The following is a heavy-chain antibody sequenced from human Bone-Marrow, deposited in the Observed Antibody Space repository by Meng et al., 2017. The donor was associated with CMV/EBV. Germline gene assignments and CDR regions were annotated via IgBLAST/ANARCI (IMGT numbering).Heavy chain of an antibody. CDR2: IYSGGST. Sequence: GESLKISCAASGFTVSSNYMSWVRQAPGKGLEWVSVIYSGGSTYYADSVKGRFTISRDNSKNTLYLQMNSLRAEDTAVYYCARVEYQLPYYYYGMDVWGQGTTVTVSS. CDR3: ARVEYQLPYYYYGMDV. V-gene: IGHV3-53*01. D-gene: IGHD2-2*01. CDR1: GFTVSSNY. J-gene: IGHJ6*02.